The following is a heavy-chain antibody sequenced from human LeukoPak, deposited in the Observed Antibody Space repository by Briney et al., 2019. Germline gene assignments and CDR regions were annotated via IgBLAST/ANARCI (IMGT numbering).Heavy chain of an antibody. Sequence: GALRLSCAVSGFTFSDYHMSWIRQAPGKGLEWVSYISSSGSNIYYADSVKGRFTISRDNTKKSLYLQMKSLRADDTAVYYCARDSSAMVTRYFDYWGQGTLVTVSS. CDR3: ARDSSAMVTRYFDY. V-gene: IGHV3-11*01. D-gene: IGHD5-18*01. CDR2: ISSSGSNI. CDR1: GFTFSDYH. J-gene: IGHJ4*02.